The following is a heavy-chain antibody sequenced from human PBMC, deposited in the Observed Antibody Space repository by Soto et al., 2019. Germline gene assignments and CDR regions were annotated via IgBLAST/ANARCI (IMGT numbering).Heavy chain of an antibody. V-gene: IGHV4-39*01. CDR3: ERQDSLITIFGVVIDIFDY. J-gene: IGHJ4*02. D-gene: IGHD3-3*01. Sequence: ETRSVTCPVSGVSISISSYYWGWIRQPPGKGLEWIGSIYYSGSTYYNPSLKSRVTISVDTSKNQFSLKLSSVTAADTAVYYCERQDSLITIFGVVIDIFDYWGQGTLVTVSP. CDR2: IYYSGST. CDR1: GVSISISSYY.